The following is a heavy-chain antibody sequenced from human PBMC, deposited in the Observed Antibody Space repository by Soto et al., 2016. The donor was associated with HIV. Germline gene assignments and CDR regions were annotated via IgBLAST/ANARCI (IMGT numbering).Heavy chain of an antibody. CDR3: ARTPVNSCGDHYCYYYGIDL. Sequence: EVQLVETGGGLIQPGGSLRLSCVGSGFAVDSNYMNWVRQAPGKGLEWVSVIYSGGRTYYSESVKGRFSVSTDSFKNTLYLQMNDLRVEDTAVYYCARTPVNSCGDHYCYYYGIDLWGQGPRSPSP. CDR1: GFAVDSNY. CDR2: IYSGGRT. V-gene: IGHV3-53*02. D-gene: IGHD2-21*01. J-gene: IGHJ6*02.